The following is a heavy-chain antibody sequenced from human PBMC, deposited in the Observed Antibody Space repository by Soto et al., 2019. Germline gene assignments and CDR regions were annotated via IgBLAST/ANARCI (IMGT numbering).Heavy chain of an antibody. CDR3: ARIKLVEWFFINVDVYDMDV. Sequence: GGSLRLSCVASGFSLSDYAVNWVRQAPGKGLEWVSFISSDSRTIYYADSVEGRFTVPRDNARNSVSQQMDSLRDEDAAVYYCARIKLVEWFFINVDVYDMDVWGQGTPVTV. D-gene: IGHD3-3*01. CDR2: ISSDSRTI. CDR1: GFSLSDYA. V-gene: IGHV3-48*02. J-gene: IGHJ6*02.